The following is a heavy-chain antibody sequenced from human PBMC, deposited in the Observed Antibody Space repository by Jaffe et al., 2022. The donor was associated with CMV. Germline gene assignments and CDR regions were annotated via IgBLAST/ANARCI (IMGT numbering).Heavy chain of an antibody. CDR2: ISWDGGST. V-gene: IGHV3-43*01. CDR3: AKDEIDGDLGLYYGMDV. J-gene: IGHJ6*02. Sequence: EVQLVESGGVVVQPGGSLRLSCAASGFTFDDYTMHWVRQAPGKGLEWVSLISWDGGSTYYADSVKGRFTISRDNSKNSLYLQMNSLRTEDTALYYCAKDEIDGDLGLYYGMDVWGQGTTVTVSS. D-gene: IGHD3-16*01. CDR1: GFTFDDYT.